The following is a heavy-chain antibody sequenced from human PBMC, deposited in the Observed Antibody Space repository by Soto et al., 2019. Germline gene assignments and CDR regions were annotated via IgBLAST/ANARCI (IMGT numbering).Heavy chain of an antibody. CDR3: ARDQRNYDFWSGYFPYDAFDI. J-gene: IGHJ3*02. CDR1: GYTFTSYD. CDR2: ISAYNGNT. Sequence: ASVKVSCKASGYTFTSYDINWVRQATGQGLEWMGWISAYNGNTNYAQKLQGRVTMTTDTSTSTAYMELRSLRSDDTAVYYCARDQRNYDFWSGYFPYDAFDIWGQGTMVTVSS. V-gene: IGHV1-18*01. D-gene: IGHD3-3*01.